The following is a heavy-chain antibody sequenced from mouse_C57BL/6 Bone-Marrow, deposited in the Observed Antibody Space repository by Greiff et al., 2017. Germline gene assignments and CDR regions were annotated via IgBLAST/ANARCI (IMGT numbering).Heavy chain of an antibody. D-gene: IGHD3-2*02. J-gene: IGHJ3*01. V-gene: IGHV1-81*01. Sequence: QVQLKESGAELARPGASVKLSCKASGYTFTSYGISWVKQRTGQGLEWIGEIYPRSGNTYYNEKVKGKATLTADKSSSTAYMELRSLTSEDSAVYFCARRQLKPWFAYWGQGTLVTVSA. CDR3: ARRQLKPWFAY. CDR2: IYPRSGNT. CDR1: GYTFTSYG.